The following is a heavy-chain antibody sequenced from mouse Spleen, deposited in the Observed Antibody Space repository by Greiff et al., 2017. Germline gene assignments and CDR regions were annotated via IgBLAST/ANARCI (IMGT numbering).Heavy chain of an antibody. CDR1: GFTFSSHG. CDR3: ARAAIYWYFDV. CDR2: INSNGGST. V-gene: IGHV5-6-3*01. D-gene: IGHD1-2*01. Sequence: DVKLVESGGGLVQPGGSLKLSCAASGFTFSSHGMSWVRQTPDKRLELVATINSNGGSTYYPDSVKGRFTISRDNAKNTLYLQMSSLKSEDTAMYYCARAAIYWYFDVWGAGTTVTVSS. J-gene: IGHJ1*01.